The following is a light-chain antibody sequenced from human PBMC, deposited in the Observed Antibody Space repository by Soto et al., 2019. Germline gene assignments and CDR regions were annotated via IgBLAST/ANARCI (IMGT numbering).Light chain of an antibody. CDR1: QSISSN. V-gene: IGKV3-15*01. Sequence: EIVMTQSPATLSMSPGERATLSCRASQSISSNLAWYQQKPGQAPRLLIHDASNRATGIPARFSGRGSGTEFTLTISSLQSEDFAVYYCQQYNIWPPWTFGQGTKVEIK. CDR2: DAS. J-gene: IGKJ1*01. CDR3: QQYNIWPPWT.